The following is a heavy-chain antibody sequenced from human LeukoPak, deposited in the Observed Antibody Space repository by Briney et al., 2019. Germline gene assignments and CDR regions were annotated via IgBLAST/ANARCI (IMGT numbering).Heavy chain of an antibody. CDR2: INSDTRGT. CDR1: GFTFTDYW. J-gene: IGHJ4*02. D-gene: IGHD3-16*01. Sequence: GGSLRLSCAASGFTFTDYWMHWVRQVPGKGLVWVSIINSDTRGTYYADSVKGRFTISRDNTKSILYLQMDSLRAEDTAVYYCARAGAYHFDNWGQGTLVTVSS. CDR3: ARAGAYHFDN. V-gene: IGHV3-74*01.